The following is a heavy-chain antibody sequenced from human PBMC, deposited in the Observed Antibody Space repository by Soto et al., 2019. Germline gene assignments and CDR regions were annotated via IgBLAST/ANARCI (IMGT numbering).Heavy chain of an antibody. J-gene: IGHJ5*02. CDR3: VRSNFFDP. Sequence: EVQLVESGGGLVQPGGSLRLSCTASGFAISHYWMHWVRQAPGNGLMWVSRLNGDGRATTYADSVKGRFTVSRDNAINTLHLQKQRQRAYDTGVYDCVRSNFFDPWGQGTLVTVPS. CDR2: LNGDGRAT. CDR1: GFAISHYW. V-gene: IGHV3-74*01.